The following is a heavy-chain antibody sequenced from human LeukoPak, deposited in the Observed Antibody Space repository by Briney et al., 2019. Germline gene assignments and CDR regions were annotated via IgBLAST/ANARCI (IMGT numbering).Heavy chain of an antibody. Sequence: GGSLRLSCAASGFNFSTYGMHWVRQVPGKGLEWVAVISYDGSNEFYADSLKGRFTISRDNSKNTVYLQMNSLRAEDTAVYYCARNRARYSGYDPLDYWGQGTLVTVSS. CDR3: ARNRARYSGYDPLDY. CDR1: GFNFSTYG. J-gene: IGHJ4*02. D-gene: IGHD5-12*01. V-gene: IGHV3-30*03. CDR2: ISYDGSNE.